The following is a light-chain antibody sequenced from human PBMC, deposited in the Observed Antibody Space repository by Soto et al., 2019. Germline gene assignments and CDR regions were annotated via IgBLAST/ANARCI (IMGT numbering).Light chain of an antibody. Sequence: EIVLTQSPATLSLSPGERATLSCRASQSVSSYLVWYQHKPGQAPRLLIEDASNRATGIPARFSGSGSGTDVTLTSSSLEPEDFAVYYGQQRSNWRLTFGGGTKVEIK. CDR3: QQRSNWRLT. CDR2: DAS. V-gene: IGKV3-11*01. CDR1: QSVSSY. J-gene: IGKJ4*01.